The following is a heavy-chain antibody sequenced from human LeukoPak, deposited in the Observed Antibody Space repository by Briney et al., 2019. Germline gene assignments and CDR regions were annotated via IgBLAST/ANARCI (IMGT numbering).Heavy chain of an antibody. CDR3: ARGRGAPGYSYGYS. CDR2: INHSGST. Sequence: PSETLSLTCAVYGGSFSGYYWSWIRQPPGKGLEWIGEINHSGSTNYNPSLKSRVTISVDTSKNQFSLKLSSVTAADTAVYYCARGRGAPGYSYGYSWGQGTLVTVSS. D-gene: IGHD5-18*01. CDR1: GGSFSGYY. J-gene: IGHJ4*02. V-gene: IGHV4-34*01.